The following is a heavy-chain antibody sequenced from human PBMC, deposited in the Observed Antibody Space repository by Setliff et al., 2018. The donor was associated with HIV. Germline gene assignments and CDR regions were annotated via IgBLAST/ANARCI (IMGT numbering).Heavy chain of an antibody. V-gene: IGHV4-31*03. D-gene: IGHD5-12*01. Sequence: SETLSLTCTVSGGSISSGVYYWSWIRHHPGKGLEWIGYIHYSGSIYYNPSLKSRVTISVDTSKNQFSLKLSSVTAADTAVYYCARVADIVARLDYWGQGTLVTVSS. CDR2: IHYSGSI. CDR1: GGSISSGVYY. J-gene: IGHJ4*02. CDR3: ARVADIVARLDY.